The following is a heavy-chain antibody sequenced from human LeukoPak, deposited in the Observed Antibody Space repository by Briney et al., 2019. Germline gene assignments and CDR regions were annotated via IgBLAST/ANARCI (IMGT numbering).Heavy chain of an antibody. CDR2: IKRDGSEK. CDR3: ARGSSGWYVEYYFDY. Sequence: AGSLRLSCAASGFTFSSYWMSWVRQAPGKGLEWVANIKRDGSEKYYVDSVKGRFTISRDNAKDSLYLQMNSLRAEDTAVYYCARGSSGWYVEYYFDYWGQGTLVTASS. V-gene: IGHV3-7*01. J-gene: IGHJ4*02. D-gene: IGHD6-19*01. CDR1: GFTFSSYW.